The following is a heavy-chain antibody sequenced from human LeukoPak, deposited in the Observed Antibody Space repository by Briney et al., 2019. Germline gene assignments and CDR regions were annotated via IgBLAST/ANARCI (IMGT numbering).Heavy chain of an antibody. D-gene: IGHD3-9*01. V-gene: IGHV3-15*01. CDR1: GFTFSNAW. CDR2: IKSRYDGATT. Sequence: GESLRLSCAASGFTFSNAWMSWVRQAPGKGLEWVGRIKSRYDGATTDYAAPVKGRFTISRDDSKNTLYLQRNSLKTEDTAVYYCTTSPSGFLTGYHPYPPDYWGQGTLVT. CDR3: TTSPSGFLTGYHPYPPDY. J-gene: IGHJ4*02.